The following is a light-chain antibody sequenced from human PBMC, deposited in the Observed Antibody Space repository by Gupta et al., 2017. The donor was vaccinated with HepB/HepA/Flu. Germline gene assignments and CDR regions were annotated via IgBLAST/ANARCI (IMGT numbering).Light chain of an antibody. V-gene: IGKV3-11*01. CDR3: QQRSSGPQT. CDR1: QTISIY. CDR2: DAS. Sequence: ELVLTQSPATLSLSPGERATLSCRASQTISIYLAWYQQKPGQAPRLLISDASNRATGIPARYSGSGVTDFTLTISSLELEAFAVYYFQQRSSGPQTLGGGTKVEIK. J-gene: IGKJ4*01.